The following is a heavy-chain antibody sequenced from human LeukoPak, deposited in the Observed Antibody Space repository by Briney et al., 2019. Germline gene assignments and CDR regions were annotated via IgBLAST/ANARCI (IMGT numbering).Heavy chain of an antibody. J-gene: IGHJ6*02. CDR2: IIPIFGTA. CDR3: ASRSRYNWNYNYYYGMDV. V-gene: IGHV1-69*13. Sequence: SVKVSCKASGGTFSSYAISWVRQAPGQGLEWMGGIIPIFGTANYAQKFQGRVTITADESTSTAYMELSSLRSEDTAVYYCASRSRYNWNYNYYYGMDVWGQGTTVTVSS. D-gene: IGHD1-20*01. CDR1: GGTFSSYA.